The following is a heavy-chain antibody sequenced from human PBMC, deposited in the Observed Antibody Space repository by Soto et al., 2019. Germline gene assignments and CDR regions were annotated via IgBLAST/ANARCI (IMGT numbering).Heavy chain of an antibody. Sequence: GGSLRLPWAAPGFTSSDYYMSWIRQPPGKGLEWISHISDSATTMYYADSVKGRFTISRDNARKSLFLHMNSLRAEDTAVYYCARDTAFISSGLFNPWGQGTLVTVSS. J-gene: IGHJ5*02. CDR1: GFTSSDYY. CDR2: ISDSATTM. D-gene: IGHD3-22*01. CDR3: ARDTAFISSGLFNP. V-gene: IGHV3-11*01.